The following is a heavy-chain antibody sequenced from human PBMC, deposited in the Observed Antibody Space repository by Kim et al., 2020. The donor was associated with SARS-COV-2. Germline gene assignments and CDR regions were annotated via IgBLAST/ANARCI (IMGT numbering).Heavy chain of an antibody. D-gene: IGHD6-6*01. CDR2: ST. CDR3: ASGKRSSLDY. Sequence: STPYNPSLRSRVTISADTSKSQFSLTLSSVTAADSALYYCASGKRSSLDYWGQGTLVTVSS. V-gene: IGHV4-30-2*04. J-gene: IGHJ4*02.